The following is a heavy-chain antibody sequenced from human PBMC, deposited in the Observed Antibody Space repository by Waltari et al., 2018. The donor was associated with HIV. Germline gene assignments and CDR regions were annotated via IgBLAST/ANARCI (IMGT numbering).Heavy chain of an antibody. V-gene: IGHV3-11*01. CDR1: GFTFSDYY. CDR3: ARLPYSYYYDTSGTPP. J-gene: IGHJ5*02. D-gene: IGHD3-22*01. CDR2: ISDSGNII. Sequence: QVQLVESGGGLVKPGGSLRLPCAASGFTFSDYYMSWIRQAPGKALEWVSYISDSGNIIYYADSVRGRFTISRDNAKNSLYLQMNSLRAEDTAVYYCARLPYSYYYDTSGTPPWGQGTLVTVSS.